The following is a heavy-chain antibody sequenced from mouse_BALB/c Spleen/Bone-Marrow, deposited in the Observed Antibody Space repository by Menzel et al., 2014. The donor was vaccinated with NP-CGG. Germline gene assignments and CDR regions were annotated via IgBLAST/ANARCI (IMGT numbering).Heavy chain of an antibody. J-gene: IGHJ1*01. CDR1: GVTFTDYY. CDR2: IRNKANGHTT. Sequence: EVKLMESGGGLVQPGGSLRLSCATSGVTFTDYYMSWVRQPPGKALEWLGSIRNKANGHTTEYSASVKGRFTISRDNSQRILYLQMNTLRAEDSATYYCARDINDGYYWYFDVWGAGTTVTVSS. D-gene: IGHD2-3*01. CDR3: ARDINDGYYWYFDV. V-gene: IGHV7-3*02.